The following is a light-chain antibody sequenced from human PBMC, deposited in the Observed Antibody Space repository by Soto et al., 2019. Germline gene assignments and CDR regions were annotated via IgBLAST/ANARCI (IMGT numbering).Light chain of an antibody. V-gene: IGLV2-14*01. J-gene: IGLJ1*01. CDR3: RSSTRISTLV. CDR2: EVS. CDR1: TSDIGTYNY. Sequence: QSVLTQPASVSGSPGQSITISCTGTTSDIGTYNYVSWYQQHAGRAPKLIIYEVSHRPSGVSNRFSGSKSGSTAYLTISGIQAEDEAHYFCRSSTRISTLVFDKGTKVTVL.